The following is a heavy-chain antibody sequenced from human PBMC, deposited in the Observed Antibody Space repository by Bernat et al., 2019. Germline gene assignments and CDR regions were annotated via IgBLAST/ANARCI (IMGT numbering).Heavy chain of an antibody. CDR2: ISSSSSYT. V-gene: IGHV3-11*05. CDR1: GFTFSDYY. Sequence: QVQLVESGGGFVKPGGSLRLSCAASGFTFSDYYMSWIRQAPGKGLEWVSYISSSSSYTNYADSVKGRFTISRDNAKNSLYLQMNSLRAEDTAVYYCARDQRYSSSFDYWGQGTLVTVSS. CDR3: ARDQRYSSSFDY. D-gene: IGHD6-13*01. J-gene: IGHJ4*02.